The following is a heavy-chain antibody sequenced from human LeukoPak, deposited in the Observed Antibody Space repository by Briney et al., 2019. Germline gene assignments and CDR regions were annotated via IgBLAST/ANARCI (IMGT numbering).Heavy chain of an antibody. V-gene: IGHV1-69*05. CDR3: ARAGFRGSGSTPDY. J-gene: IGHJ4*02. CDR1: EGTFSSYA. D-gene: IGHD3-10*01. Sequence: ASVKVSCKASEGTFSSYAISWVRQAPGQGLEWMGGIIPIFGTAYYAQKLQGRVTMTTDTSTSTAYMELRSLRSDDTAVYYCARAGFRGSGSTPDYWGQGTLVTVSS. CDR2: IIPIFGTA.